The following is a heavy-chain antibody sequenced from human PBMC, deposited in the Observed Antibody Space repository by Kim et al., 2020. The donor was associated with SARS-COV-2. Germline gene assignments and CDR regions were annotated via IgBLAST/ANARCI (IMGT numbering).Heavy chain of an antibody. V-gene: IGHV3-9*01. J-gene: IGHJ4*02. D-gene: IGHD1-1*01. Sequence: YADTVKGRFTDSRDNATNSLYLQMNSLRAEDTALYYSAKEGDGTRNHFDYWGQGTLITVST. CDR3: AKEGDGTRNHFDY.